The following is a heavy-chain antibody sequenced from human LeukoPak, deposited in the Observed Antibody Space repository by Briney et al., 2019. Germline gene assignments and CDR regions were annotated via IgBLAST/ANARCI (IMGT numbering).Heavy chain of an antibody. CDR1: GFTFGDYA. CDR3: TRSVRYYDILTAYYDNWFDP. V-gene: IGHV3-49*04. CDR2: IRSKAYGGTT. D-gene: IGHD3-9*01. Sequence: PGGSLRLSCTASGFTFGDYAMSWVRQAPGKGLEWVGFIRSKAYGGTTEYAASVKGRFTISRDDSKSIAYLQMNCLKTEDTAVYYCTRSVRYYDILTAYYDNWFDPWGQGTLVTVSS. J-gene: IGHJ5*02.